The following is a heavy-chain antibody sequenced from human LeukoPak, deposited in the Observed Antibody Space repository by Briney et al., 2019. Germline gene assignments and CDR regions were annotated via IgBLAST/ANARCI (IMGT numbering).Heavy chain of an antibody. V-gene: IGHV3-7*01. CDR2: IKYDGSES. Sequence: GGFLRLSCAASGLNNKFWMSWVRQAPGKGLEWVAKIKYDGSESHYVDSVKGRFTISRDNATMSVYLQMNSLRAEDTAVYYCASQQDLEYSLSSGGYYFDHWGQGLLVTVSS. J-gene: IGHJ4*02. CDR3: ASQQDLEYSLSSGGYYFDH. CDR1: GLNNKFW. D-gene: IGHD2-15*01.